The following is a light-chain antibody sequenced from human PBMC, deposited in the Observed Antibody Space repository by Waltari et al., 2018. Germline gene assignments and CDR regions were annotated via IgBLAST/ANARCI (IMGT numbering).Light chain of an antibody. V-gene: IGLV1-40*01. Sequence: QSVLTQPPSVSGAPGQRVTISCTGSGSNIGAGSDVHWYQQLPQAAPKLLSYGSSTRPLGVPDRSVGSTSGTAASLAITGVQAEDEADYYWQSYDTSLSVVFGGGTKLTVL. CDR2: GSS. J-gene: IGLJ3*02. CDR1: GSNIGAGSD. CDR3: QSYDTSLSVV.